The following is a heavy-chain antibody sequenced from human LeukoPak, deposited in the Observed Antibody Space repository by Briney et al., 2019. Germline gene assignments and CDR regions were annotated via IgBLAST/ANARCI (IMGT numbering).Heavy chain of an antibody. V-gene: IGHV4-34*01. Sequence: PSETLSLTCAVYGGSFSGYYWSWIRQPPGKGLEWIGEINHSGSTNYNPSLKSRVTISVDTSKNQFSLKLSSVTAADTAVYYCARNGGSWYNWFDPWGQGTLVTVSS. D-gene: IGHD2-15*01. CDR2: INHSGST. J-gene: IGHJ5*02. CDR3: ARNGGSWYNWFDP. CDR1: GGSFSGYY.